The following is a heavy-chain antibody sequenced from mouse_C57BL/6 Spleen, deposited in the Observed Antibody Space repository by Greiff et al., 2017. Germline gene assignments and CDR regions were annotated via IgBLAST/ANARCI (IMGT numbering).Heavy chain of an antibody. Sequence: QVHVKQSGAELAKPGASVKLSCKASGYTFTSYWMHWVKQRPGQGLEWIGYINPSSGYTKYNQKFKDKATLTADKSSSTAYMQLSSLTYEDSAVYYCAREGRDYGSSSGPLFAYWGQGTLVTVSA. V-gene: IGHV1-7*01. D-gene: IGHD1-1*01. J-gene: IGHJ3*01. CDR2: INPSSGYT. CDR1: GYTFTSYW. CDR3: AREGRDYGSSSGPLFAY.